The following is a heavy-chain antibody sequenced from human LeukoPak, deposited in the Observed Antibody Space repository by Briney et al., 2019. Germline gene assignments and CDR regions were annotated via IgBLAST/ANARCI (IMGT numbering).Heavy chain of an antibody. Sequence: ASVKLSFKSSGYTFTFCYIHLVRHGPAPGIEWMGLTNPNSGGTNYAQKFQGRVTMTRDTSISTAYMELSRLRSDDTAVYYCARDREYCSGSSCYRYYYYYMDVWGKGTTVTISS. CDR2: TNPNSGGT. CDR3: ARDREYCSGSSCYRYYYYYMDV. J-gene: IGHJ6*03. D-gene: IGHD2-15*01. V-gene: IGHV1-2*02. CDR1: GYTFTFCY.